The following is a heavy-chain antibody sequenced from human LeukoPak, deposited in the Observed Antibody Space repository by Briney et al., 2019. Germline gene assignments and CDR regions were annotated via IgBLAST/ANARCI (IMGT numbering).Heavy chain of an antibody. J-gene: IGHJ4*02. CDR2: IYPGDSDT. CDR3: ARLSYGSGSYSDWIFDY. D-gene: IGHD3-10*01. Sequence: GESLKISCKGSGYSFTSYWIGWVRQMPGKGLEWMGIIYPGDSDTRYSPSFQGQVTISADKSISTAYLQWSSLKASDTAMYYRARLSYGSGSYSDWIFDYWGQGTLVTVSS. V-gene: IGHV5-51*01. CDR1: GYSFTSYW.